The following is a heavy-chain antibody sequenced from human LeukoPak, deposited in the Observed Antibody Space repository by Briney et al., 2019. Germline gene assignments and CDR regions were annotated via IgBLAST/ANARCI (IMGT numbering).Heavy chain of an antibody. Sequence: PSQTLSLTCTVSGGSISSGGYYWSWIRQHPGKGLEWIGYIYYSGSTYYNPSLKSRVTISVDTSKNQFSLKLSSVTAADTAVYYCARVSFVEMAYFGYWGQGTLVTVSS. V-gene: IGHV4-31*03. J-gene: IGHJ4*02. D-gene: IGHD5-24*01. CDR2: IYYSGST. CDR3: ARVSFVEMAYFGY. CDR1: GGSISSGGYY.